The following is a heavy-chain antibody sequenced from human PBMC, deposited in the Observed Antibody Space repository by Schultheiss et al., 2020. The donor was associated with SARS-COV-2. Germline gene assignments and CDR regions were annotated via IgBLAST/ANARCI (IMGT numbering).Heavy chain of an antibody. Sequence: GGSLRLSCAASGFTFSSSWMHWVCQAPEKGQEWVADIKCDGSEKYYVDSVKGRLTISRDNAKNSLYLQMNSLRAEDTAVYYCARGRRRYYFDYWGQGTLVTVSS. V-gene: IGHV3-52*01. J-gene: IGHJ4*02. CDR3: ARGRRRYYFDY. CDR1: GFTFSSSW. CDR2: IKCDGSEK.